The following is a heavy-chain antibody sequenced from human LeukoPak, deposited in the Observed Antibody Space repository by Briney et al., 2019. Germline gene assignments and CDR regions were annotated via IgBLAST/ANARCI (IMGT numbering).Heavy chain of an antibody. D-gene: IGHD2-2*01. CDR2: IYYSGST. Sequence: SETLSLTCTVSGGSISSYYWSWIRQPPGKGLEWIGYIYYSGSTNYNPSLKSRVTISVDTSKSQSSLKLSSVTAADTAVYYCAREYCSSTSCYHDAFDIWGQGTMVTVSS. J-gene: IGHJ3*02. CDR1: GGSISSYY. V-gene: IGHV4-59*12. CDR3: AREYCSSTSCYHDAFDI.